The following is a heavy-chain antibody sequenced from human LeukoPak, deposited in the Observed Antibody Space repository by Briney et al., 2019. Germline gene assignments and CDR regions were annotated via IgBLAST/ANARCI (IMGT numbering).Heavy chain of an antibody. CDR2: IYSGGST. Sequence: GGSLRLSCAASGFTVSSNYMSWVRQAPGKGLEWVSVIYSGGSTYYADSVKGRFTISRDNSKNTLYLQMNSLRAEDTAVYYCARDKALWHSSGWYYDYWGQGTLVTVSS. V-gene: IGHV3-53*01. CDR3: ARDKALWHSSGWYYDY. CDR1: GFTVSSNY. D-gene: IGHD6-19*01. J-gene: IGHJ4*02.